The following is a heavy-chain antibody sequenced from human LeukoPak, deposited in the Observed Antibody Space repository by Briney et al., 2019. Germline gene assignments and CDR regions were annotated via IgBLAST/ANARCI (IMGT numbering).Heavy chain of an antibody. J-gene: IGHJ4*02. CDR2: MNPNSGNT. CDR3: ARGGYSSGWYKLDFDY. Sequence: GASVKVSCKASGYTFTSYDINWVRQATGQGLEWMGWMNPNSGNTGYAQKFQGRVTMTRNTSISTAYMELSSLRSEDTAVYHCARGGYSSGWYKLDFDYWGQGTLVTVSS. CDR1: GYTFTSYD. D-gene: IGHD6-19*01. V-gene: IGHV1-8*01.